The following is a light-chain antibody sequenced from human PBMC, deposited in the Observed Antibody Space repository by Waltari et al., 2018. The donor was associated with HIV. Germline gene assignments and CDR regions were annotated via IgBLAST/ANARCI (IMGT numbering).Light chain of an antibody. CDR2: DVS. CDR3: CSYAGSRTWV. V-gene: IGLV2-23*02. J-gene: IGLJ3*02. Sequence: QSALTQPASVSGSPGQSITISCTGTSSDIGGYNYVSWYQQHPGNAPKLLIYDVSKRPSGVSNRFSGSKSVNTASLTISGLQAEDETDYYCCSYAGSRTWVFGGGTKLTVL. CDR1: SSDIGGYNY.